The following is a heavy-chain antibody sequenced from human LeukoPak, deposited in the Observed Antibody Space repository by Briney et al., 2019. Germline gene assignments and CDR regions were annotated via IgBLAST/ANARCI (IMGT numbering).Heavy chain of an antibody. J-gene: IGHJ4*02. Sequence: SETLSLTCTVSGGSMDVNFWSWIRQPAGKGLEWIGRIHSSGNTNYNPSLKSRITMSVETSKSQFSLSLSSVTAADTAVYYCVRERGSGWYDMSFDYWGKGTLVTVSS. D-gene: IGHD6-19*01. V-gene: IGHV4-4*07. CDR3: VRERGSGWYDMSFDY. CDR1: GGSMDVNF. CDR2: IHSSGNT.